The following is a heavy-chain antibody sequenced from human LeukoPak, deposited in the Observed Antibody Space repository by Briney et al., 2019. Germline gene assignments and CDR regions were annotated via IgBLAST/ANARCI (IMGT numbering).Heavy chain of an antibody. J-gene: IGHJ6*03. V-gene: IGHV1-18*01. CDR3: ARVLKQYSSIGYMDV. Sequence: ASVKVSCKASGYTFTSYGISWVRQAPGQGLEWMGWISAYNGNTNYAQKLQGRVTMTTDTSTSTAYMELRSLRSDDTAVYYCARVLKQYSSIGYMDVWGKGTTVTVSS. CDR1: GYTFTSYG. CDR2: ISAYNGNT. D-gene: IGHD6-13*01.